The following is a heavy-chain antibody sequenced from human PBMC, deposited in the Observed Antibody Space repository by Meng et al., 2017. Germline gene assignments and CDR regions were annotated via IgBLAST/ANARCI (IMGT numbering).Heavy chain of an antibody. V-gene: IGHV3-15*01. J-gene: IGHJ4*02. D-gene: IGHD6-13*01. Sequence: EVVEVGGGLVKAGGSVRLSCEASGLMLTDAWRSWVRQAPGEGLEWVCRIKRNRDGVTIDYAARVKGRFTISRDESKNTLYLQMDSLITEDTAVYFCATGAAAADHWGQGTLVTVSS. CDR3: ATGAAAADH. CDR2: IKRNRDGVTI. CDR1: GLMLTDAW.